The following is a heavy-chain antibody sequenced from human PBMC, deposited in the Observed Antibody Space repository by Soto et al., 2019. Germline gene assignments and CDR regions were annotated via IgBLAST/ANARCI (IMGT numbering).Heavy chain of an antibody. J-gene: IGHJ6*02. CDR2: IIPIFGTA. Sequence: ASVKVSCKASGGTFSSYAISWVRQAPGQGLEWMGGIIPIFGTANYAQKFQGRVTITADESTSTAYMELSSLRSEDTAVYYCARGHRGSYSSSPQYYYYYYGMDVWGQGTTVTVSS. D-gene: IGHD6-6*01. CDR3: ARGHRGSYSSSPQYYYYYYGMDV. V-gene: IGHV1-69*13. CDR1: GGTFSSYA.